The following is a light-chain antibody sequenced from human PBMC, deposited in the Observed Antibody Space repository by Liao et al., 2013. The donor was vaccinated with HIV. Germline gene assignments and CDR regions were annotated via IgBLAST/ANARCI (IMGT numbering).Light chain of an antibody. V-gene: IGLV3-1*01. J-gene: IGLJ2*01. CDR1: KLGDKY. Sequence: SYELTQPPSVSVSPGQTASITCSGDKLGDKYACWYQHKPGQSPVLVIYHDSKRPSGIPERFSASNSGNTATLTISGTQAMDEADYYCQAWDSSSHVVFGGGTKLTVL. CDR2: HDS. CDR3: QAWDSSSHVV.